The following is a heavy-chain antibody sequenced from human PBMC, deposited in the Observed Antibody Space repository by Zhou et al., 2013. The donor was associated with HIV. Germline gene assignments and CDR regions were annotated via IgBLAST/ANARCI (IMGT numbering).Heavy chain of an antibody. CDR3: ARDQGGLRFLEWYSGY. CDR2: INPKSGDT. Sequence: QVQLVQSGAEVKKPGASVRVSCKVSGYTLSALSIHWVRQAPGKGLEWMGWINPKSGDTNYAQKFQGRVTMTRDTSISTAYMELSRLISDDTAVYYCARDQGGLRFLEWYSGYWGQGTLVTVSS. V-gene: IGHV1-2*02. CDR1: GYTLSALS. J-gene: IGHJ4*02. D-gene: IGHD3-3*01.